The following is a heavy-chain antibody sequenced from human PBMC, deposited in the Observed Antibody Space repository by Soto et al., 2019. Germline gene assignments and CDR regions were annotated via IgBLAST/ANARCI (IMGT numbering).Heavy chain of an antibody. CDR2: VFSSVSA. D-gene: IGHD2-21*02. V-gene: IGHV4-4*07. CDR1: GVSVTSYA. CDR3: TRDGMTTGDT. Sequence: SETLSLTCIVSGVSVTSYAWSWVRQPANKGLEWIGRVFSSVSATCSPSPKSRVRISMDTPENRISLKLDSVTAADAGVYYCTRDGMTTGDTWGPGTLVTVSS. J-gene: IGHJ4*02.